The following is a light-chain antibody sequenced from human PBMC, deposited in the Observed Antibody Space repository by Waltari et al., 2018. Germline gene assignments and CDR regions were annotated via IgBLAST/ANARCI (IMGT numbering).Light chain of an antibody. CDR1: QSIINY. CDR2: TAS. V-gene: IGKV1-39*01. J-gene: IGKJ4*01. CDR3: QQSYTSPLT. Sequence: DIQMTQSPSSLSASVGDRVTISCRASQSIINYLNWYQQKPGKAPELLIYTASTLQSGVPSRFSGSGFGADFTLTISSLQPEDFAAYYCQQSYTSPLTFGGGTNVEIK.